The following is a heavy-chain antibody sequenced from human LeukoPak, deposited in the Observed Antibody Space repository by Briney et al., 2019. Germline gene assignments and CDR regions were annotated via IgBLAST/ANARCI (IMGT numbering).Heavy chain of an antibody. CDR3: ATEAPRSYYFDY. V-gene: IGHV4-34*01. CDR1: GGSFSGYY. CDR2: INHSGST. J-gene: IGHJ4*02. Sequence: SETLSLTCAVYGGSFSGYYWSWIRQPPGKGLEWIGEINHSGSTNYNPSLKSRVTISVDTSKNQFSLKLSSVTAADTAMYYCATEAPRSYYFDYWGQGILVTVSS.